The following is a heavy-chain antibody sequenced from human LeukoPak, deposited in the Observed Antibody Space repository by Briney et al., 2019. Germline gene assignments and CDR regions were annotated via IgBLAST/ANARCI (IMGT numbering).Heavy chain of an antibody. Sequence: SETLSLTCAVSGYSISSGYYWGWIRQPPGKGLEWIETIYHSGGTYYNPSLKSRVTISVDTSKNQFSLKLRSVTAADTAVYYCARRTPVLRSGTSSNWFDPWGQGTLVTVSS. CDR3: ARRTPVLRSGTSSNWFDP. CDR2: IYHSGGT. D-gene: IGHD2-15*01. V-gene: IGHV4-38-2*01. CDR1: GYSISSGYY. J-gene: IGHJ5*02.